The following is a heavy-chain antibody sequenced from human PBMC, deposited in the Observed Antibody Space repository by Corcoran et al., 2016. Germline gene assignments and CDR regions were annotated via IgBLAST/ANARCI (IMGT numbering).Heavy chain of an antibody. D-gene: IGHD2-15*01. V-gene: IGHV4-59*01. CDR2: IYYSGST. CDR3: AGTLEGYCSGGSCYGFFDY. Sequence: QVQLQESGPGLVKPSETLSLTCTVSGGSISSYYWSWIRQPPGKGLEWIGYIYYSGSTNYNPSLKSRVTISVDTSKNQFSLKLSSVTAADTAVYYCAGTLEGYCSGGSCYGFFDYWGQGTLVTVSS. CDR1: GGSISSYY. J-gene: IGHJ4*02.